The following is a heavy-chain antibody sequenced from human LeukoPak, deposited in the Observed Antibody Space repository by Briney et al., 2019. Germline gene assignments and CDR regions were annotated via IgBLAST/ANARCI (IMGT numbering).Heavy chain of an antibody. J-gene: IGHJ4*02. CDR3: ARDNQGGRDGYNWVY. CDR1: EYTFTGYY. D-gene: IGHD5-24*01. CDR2: INPNSGGT. Sequence: GASVKVSCKXSEYTFTGYYMHWVRQAPGQGLEWMGRINPNSGGTNYSQKFQGRVTMTRDTSISTAYMELSRLRSDDTAVYYCARDNQGGRDGYNWVYWGQGTLVTVSS. V-gene: IGHV1-2*06.